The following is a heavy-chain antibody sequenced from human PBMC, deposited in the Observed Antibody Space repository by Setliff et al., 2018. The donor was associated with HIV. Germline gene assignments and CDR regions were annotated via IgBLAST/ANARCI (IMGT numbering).Heavy chain of an antibody. CDR1: GGSISSVGYY. CDR3: ARDYGDTPTYYYYYGMDV. Sequence: TLSLPCTVPGGSISSVGYYWSWIRQHPGKGLEWTGYIYYSGSTYYNPSLKSRVTISVDTSKNQLSLKLSSVTAADTAVYYCARDYGDTPTYYYYYGMDVWGQGTTVTVSS. CDR2: IYYSGST. D-gene: IGHD4-17*01. J-gene: IGHJ6*02. V-gene: IGHV4-31*03.